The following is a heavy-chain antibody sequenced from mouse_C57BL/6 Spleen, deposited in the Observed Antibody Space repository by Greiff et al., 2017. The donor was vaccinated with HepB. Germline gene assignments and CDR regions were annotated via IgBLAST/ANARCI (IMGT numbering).Heavy chain of an antibody. CDR3: ARTYYYGSSYDGDY. Sequence: QVQLQQPGAELVKPGASVKLSCKASGYTFTSYWMHWVKQRPGQGLEWIGMIHPNSGSTNYNEKFKSKATLTVDKSSSTAYMQLSSLTSEDSAVYYCARTYYYGSSYDGDYWGQGTTLTVSS. CDR1: GYTFTSYW. D-gene: IGHD1-1*01. J-gene: IGHJ2*01. CDR2: IHPNSGST. V-gene: IGHV1-64*01.